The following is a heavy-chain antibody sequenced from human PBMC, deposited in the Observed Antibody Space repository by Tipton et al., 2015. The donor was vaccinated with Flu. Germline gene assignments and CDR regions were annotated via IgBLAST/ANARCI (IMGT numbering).Heavy chain of an antibody. CDR1: GFTFSSYS. D-gene: IGHD5-12*01. V-gene: IGHV3-21*01. J-gene: IGHJ4*02. CDR3: ARGPENIVATILGY. CDR2: ISSSSSYI. Sequence: LSLTCAASGFTFSSYSMNWVRQAPGKGLEWVSSISSSSSYIYYADSVKGRFTISRDNAKNSLYLQMNSLRAEDTAVYYCARGPENIVATILGYWGQGTLVTVSS.